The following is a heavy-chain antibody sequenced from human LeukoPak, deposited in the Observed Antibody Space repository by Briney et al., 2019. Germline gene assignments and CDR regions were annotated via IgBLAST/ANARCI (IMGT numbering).Heavy chain of an antibody. CDR2: IYPGDSDT. CDR1: GYSFTTYW. D-gene: IGHD2-2*01. J-gene: IGHJ5*02. Sequence: GESLKISCKASGYSFTTYWIGWVRQMPGKGLGWMGIIYPGDSDTRYSPSFQGQVTISADKSINTAYLQWRSLKASDTAMYYCARSGVPGAMTWFDPWGQGTLVTVSS. V-gene: IGHV5-51*01. CDR3: ARSGVPGAMTWFDP.